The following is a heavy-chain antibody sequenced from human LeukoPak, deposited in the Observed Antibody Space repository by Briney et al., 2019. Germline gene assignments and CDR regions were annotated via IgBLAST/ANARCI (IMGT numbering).Heavy chain of an antibody. V-gene: IGHV4-59*08. CDR3: ARYRGNSNGGFDP. CDR2: IYSSGST. J-gene: IGHJ5*02. D-gene: IGHD4-23*01. CDR1: GASMSGYY. Sequence: SETLSLTCTVSGASMSGYYWSWIRQPPGKGLEWIGYIYSSGSTNYNPSLRSRVTISIDTSKTQFSLSLRSVTAADTAVYYCARYRGNSNGGFDPWGQGTLVTVSS.